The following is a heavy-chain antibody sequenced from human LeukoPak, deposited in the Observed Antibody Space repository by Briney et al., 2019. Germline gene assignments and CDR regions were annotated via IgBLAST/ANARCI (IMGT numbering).Heavy chain of an antibody. CDR2: IIPIFGTA. J-gene: IGHJ4*02. CDR3: ARWNDYGGTHWGY. CDR1: GGTFSSYA. Sequence: ASVKVSCKASGGTFSSYAISWVRQAPGQGLEWMGGIIPIFGTANYAQKFQGRVTITADESTSTAYMELSSLRSEDTAVYYCARWNDYGGTHWGYWGQGTPVTVSS. V-gene: IGHV1-69*01. D-gene: IGHD4-23*01.